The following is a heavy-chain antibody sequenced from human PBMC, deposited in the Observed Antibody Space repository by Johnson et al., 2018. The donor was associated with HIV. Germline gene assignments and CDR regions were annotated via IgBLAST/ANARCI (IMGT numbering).Heavy chain of an antibody. V-gene: IGHV3-30*04. CDR3: ARGKGAAAGLDAVDI. D-gene: IGHD6-13*01. J-gene: IGHJ3*02. Sequence: VQLVESGGGVVQRGRSLRLSCAASGFTFSSYAMHWVRQAPGKGLEWVAVISYDGSNKYYADSVKGRFTISRDNAKNSLYLQMNSLRVEDTALYYCARGKGAAAGLDAVDIWGQGTMVTVSS. CDR2: ISYDGSNK. CDR1: GFTFSSYA.